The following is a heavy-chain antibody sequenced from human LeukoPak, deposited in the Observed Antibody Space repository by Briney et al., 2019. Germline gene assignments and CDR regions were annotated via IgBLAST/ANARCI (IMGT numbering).Heavy chain of an antibody. Sequence: SETLSLTCTVSGGSISSYYWSWIRQPPGKGLGWIEYIYYSGSTNYNPPLKSRVTISVDTSKNQFSLKLSSVTAADTAVYYCAREGGSSWYGIDYWGQGTLVTVSS. V-gene: IGHV4-59*01. CDR1: GGSISSYY. D-gene: IGHD6-13*01. J-gene: IGHJ4*02. CDR2: IYYSGST. CDR3: AREGGSSWYGIDY.